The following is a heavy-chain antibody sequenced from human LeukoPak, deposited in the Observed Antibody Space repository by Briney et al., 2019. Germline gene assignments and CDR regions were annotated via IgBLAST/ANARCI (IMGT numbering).Heavy chain of an antibody. Sequence: PGGSLRLSCAASGFTFSGYPIHWVRQAPGKGLEWVAVISYDGSNKYYADSVKGRFTISRDNSKNTLYLQMNSLRAEDTAVYYCARDSPSYYYDSSGYYRQLSSPDYWGQGTLVTVSS. V-gene: IGHV3-30-3*01. J-gene: IGHJ4*02. D-gene: IGHD3-22*01. CDR1: GFTFSGYP. CDR2: ISYDGSNK. CDR3: ARDSPSYYYDSSGYYRQLSSPDY.